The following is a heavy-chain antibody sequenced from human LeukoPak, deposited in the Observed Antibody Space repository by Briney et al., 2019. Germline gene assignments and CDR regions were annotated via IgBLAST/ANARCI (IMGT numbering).Heavy chain of an antibody. CDR2: INPNSGGT. CDR3: ARDAISSTVFTTHYFDY. V-gene: IGHV1-2*02. Sequence: GASVKVSCKASGYTFTGYYMHWVRQAPGQGLEWMGWINPNSGGTNYAQKFQGRVTMTRDTSISIAYMELSRLRSDDTAVYYCARDAISSTVFTTHYFDYWGQGTLVTVSS. J-gene: IGHJ4*02. D-gene: IGHD2/OR15-2a*01. CDR1: GYTFTGYY.